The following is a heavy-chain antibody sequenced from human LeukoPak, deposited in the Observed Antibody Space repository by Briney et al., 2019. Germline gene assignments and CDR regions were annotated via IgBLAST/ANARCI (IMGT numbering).Heavy chain of an antibody. D-gene: IGHD3-10*01. CDR2: ITSDGSST. V-gene: IGHV3-74*01. CDR1: GFTFSGYW. Sequence: PGGSLRLSCAACGFTFSGYWMHWVRQVPGKGLVWVSRITSDGSSTSYADSVKGRFTISRDNAKNSLYLQMNSLRAEDTAVYYCARDAGSGSYYIEYWGQGTLVTVSS. CDR3: ARDAGSGSYYIEY. J-gene: IGHJ4*02.